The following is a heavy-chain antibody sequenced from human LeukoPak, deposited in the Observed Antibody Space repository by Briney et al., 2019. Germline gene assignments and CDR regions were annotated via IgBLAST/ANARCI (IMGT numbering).Heavy chain of an antibody. D-gene: IGHD5-18*01. CDR3: ARVGARRDSDAGKFDN. Sequence: GASVKVSCKASGYTFTGYYLHWVRQPPGQGLEWMGYINPNSGGKNYPQNFHGGVTMVKDTSIRTAFMVLSMLRSDDAAVYCCARVGARRDSDAGKFDNWG. J-gene: IGHJ4*01. CDR2: INPNSGGK. CDR1: GYTFTGYY. V-gene: IGHV1-2*02.